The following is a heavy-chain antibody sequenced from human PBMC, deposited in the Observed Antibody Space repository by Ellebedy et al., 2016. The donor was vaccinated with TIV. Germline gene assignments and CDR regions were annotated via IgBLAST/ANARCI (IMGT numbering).Heavy chain of an antibody. Sequence: SETLSLTCAVSGDSVSSDKWWTWVRQPPGKGLEWIGEIHYSGRANYNPSLTSRVTMSVDKSNNQFSLRVNSVTAADTAVYYCARWFGELLYVRWFDTWGQGTLVTVSS. CDR3: ARWFGELLYVRWFDT. CDR1: GDSVSSDKW. J-gene: IGHJ5*02. D-gene: IGHD3-10*01. CDR2: IHYSGRA. V-gene: IGHV4-4*02.